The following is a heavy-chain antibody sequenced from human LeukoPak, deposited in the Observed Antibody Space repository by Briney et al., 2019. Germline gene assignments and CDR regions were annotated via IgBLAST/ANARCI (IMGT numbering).Heavy chain of an antibody. J-gene: IGHJ4*02. CDR1: GFTFSGSP. CDR3: TQSNY. Sequence: GGSPRLSCAASGFTFSGSPILWVRQASGKGLEWVGRIRSKADNYATAYAASVQGRCTISRDDSKSTAYLQLNSLKTEDTAVYYCTQSNYWGQGALVTVSS. CDR2: IRSKADNYAT. V-gene: IGHV3-73*01.